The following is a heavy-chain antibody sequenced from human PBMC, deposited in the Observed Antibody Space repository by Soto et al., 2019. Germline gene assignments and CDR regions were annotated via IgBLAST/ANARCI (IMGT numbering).Heavy chain of an antibody. CDR2: IDWDDDK. J-gene: IGHJ6*02. Sequence: SGPTLVNPTQTLTLTCTFSGFSLITSGMCVSCIREPPGNSLEWGSLIDWDDDKYYSTSLKTRLTISKDTSKNQVVLTMTNMDPVDTATYYCARIRKYYYDSSGYPVYYYYYGMDVWGQGTTVTVSS. CDR3: ARIRKYYYDSSGYPVYYYYYGMDV. D-gene: IGHD3-22*01. V-gene: IGHV2-70*01. CDR1: GFSLITSGMC.